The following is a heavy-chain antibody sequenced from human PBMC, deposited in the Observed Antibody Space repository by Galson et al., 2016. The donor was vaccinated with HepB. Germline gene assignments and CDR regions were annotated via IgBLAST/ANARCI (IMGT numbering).Heavy chain of an antibody. CDR2: VYRGRA. D-gene: IGHD1-26*01. Sequence: ETLSLTCRVSGGSISTSDFSWGWIRQPPGKGLESIGTVYRGRAYYNPSLEGRVTISVDTYTDLFSLKLTSLTDADTAVYYCARAGVGTKASFDYWGQGTLVTVSS. CDR3: ARAGVGTKASFDY. J-gene: IGHJ4*02. V-gene: IGHV4-39*01. CDR1: GGSISTSDFS.